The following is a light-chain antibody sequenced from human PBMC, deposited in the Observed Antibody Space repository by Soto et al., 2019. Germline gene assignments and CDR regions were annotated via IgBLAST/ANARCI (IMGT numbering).Light chain of an antibody. CDR2: GAP. CDR3: QQYGRSPCT. J-gene: IGKJ3*01. Sequence: EIVLTQSPGTRSLSPGERATLSCRARQSVSSNNLAWYQQRPGQAPRVVIYGAPTRANGIPERFSGSGSGTDLSLTISRLEPEDLAVYYCQQYGRSPCTFRPGNKVHI. V-gene: IGKV3-20*01. CDR1: QSVSSNN.